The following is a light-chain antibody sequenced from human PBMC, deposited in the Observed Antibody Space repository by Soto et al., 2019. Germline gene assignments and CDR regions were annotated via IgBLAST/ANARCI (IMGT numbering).Light chain of an antibody. CDR3: QQYNSYPWT. CDR1: QSVSSS. V-gene: IGKV3-15*01. CDR2: GAS. Sequence: EVVMTQSPATLSVSPGDTATLSCRASQSVSSSLAWYQQKPGQPPRLLIYGASTRATGVPARFSGSGSGTEFTLTISRLQSDDFATYYCQQYNSYPWTFGQGTKLEIK. J-gene: IGKJ2*02.